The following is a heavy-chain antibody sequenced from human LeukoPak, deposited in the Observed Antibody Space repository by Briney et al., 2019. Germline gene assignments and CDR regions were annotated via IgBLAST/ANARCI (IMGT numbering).Heavy chain of an antibody. D-gene: IGHD3-22*01. V-gene: IGHV3-13*01. CDR3: AREGYYDREFDY. Sequence: PGGSLRLSCAASGFTFSSYDMHWVRQATGKGLEWVSAIGTAGDTYCPGSVKGRFTISRENAKNSLYLQMNSLRAGDTAVYYCAREGYYDREFDYWGQGTLVTVSS. J-gene: IGHJ4*02. CDR1: GFTFSSYD. CDR2: IGTAGDT.